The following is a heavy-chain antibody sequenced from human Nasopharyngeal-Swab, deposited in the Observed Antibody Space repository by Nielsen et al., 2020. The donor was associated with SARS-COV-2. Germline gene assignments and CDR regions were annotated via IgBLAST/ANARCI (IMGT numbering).Heavy chain of an antibody. J-gene: IGHJ6*02. CDR2: INHNERT. D-gene: IGHD5-24*01. CDR1: GGSFHGFY. CDR3: ARAGRVGDAYTGLAF. Sequence: SETLSLTCSVSGGSFHGFYWNWIRQAPGKGLEWIGEINHNERTNYYPSLMSRIAMLVDTSNNQVSLKLSSVSAGDTAVYYCARAGRVGDAYTGLAFWFQVTTVTVSS. V-gene: IGHV4-34*01.